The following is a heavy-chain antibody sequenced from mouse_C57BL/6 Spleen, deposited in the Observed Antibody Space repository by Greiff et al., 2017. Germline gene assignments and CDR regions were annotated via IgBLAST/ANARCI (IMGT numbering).Heavy chain of an antibody. CDR3: ARPFDWYFDV. CDR1: GFTFSDYG. CDR2: ISSGSSTI. J-gene: IGHJ1*03. V-gene: IGHV5-17*01. Sequence: EVQLVESGGGLVKPGGSLKLSCAASGFTFSDYGMHWVRQAPGKGLEWVAYISSGSSTIYYADTVKGRFTLSRDNAKNTLFLQMTSLRSEDTAMYYCARPFDWYFDVWGTGTTVTVSS.